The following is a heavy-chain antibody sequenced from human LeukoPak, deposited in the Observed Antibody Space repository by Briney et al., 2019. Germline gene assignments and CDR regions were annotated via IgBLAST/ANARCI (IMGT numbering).Heavy chain of an antibody. D-gene: IGHD6-19*01. V-gene: IGHV4-39*07. Sequence: SETLSLTCTVSGDSISSSNYYWGWIRQPPGKGLEWIGNIYYSGSTYYNPSLKSRVTISVDTSKNQFSLKLSSVTAADTAVYYCARDRGSGWRQAAAFDIWGQGTMVTVSS. J-gene: IGHJ3*02. CDR3: ARDRGSGWRQAAAFDI. CDR2: IYYSGST. CDR1: GDSISSSNYY.